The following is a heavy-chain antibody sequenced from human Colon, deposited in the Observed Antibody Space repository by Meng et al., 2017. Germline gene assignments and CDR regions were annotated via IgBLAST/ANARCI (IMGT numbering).Heavy chain of an antibody. CDR1: GGSISSGDYY. D-gene: IGHD4-17*01. J-gene: IGHJ5*02. CDR3: ARDRKHYGERGWFDP. Sequence: VRRRSRGPGLLQPVQTLSLTWIDSGGSISSGDYYWSWIRQPPGNGLEWIGYIYYSGSTYSNASLKSRVTISIDRSKNQFSLKLSSVTAADTAVYYCARDRKHYGERGWFDPWGQGTLVTVSS. V-gene: IGHV4-30-4*01. CDR2: IYYSGST.